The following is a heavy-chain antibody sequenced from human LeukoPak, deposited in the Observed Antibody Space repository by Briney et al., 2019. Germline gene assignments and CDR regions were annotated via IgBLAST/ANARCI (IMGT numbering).Heavy chain of an antibody. D-gene: IGHD1-26*01. CDR2: ISGSGGST. CDR1: GFTFSSYA. J-gene: IGHJ5*02. V-gene: IGHV3-23*01. Sequence: GGSLRLSCAASGFTFSSYAMSWVRQAPGKGLEWVSAISGSGGSTYYADPVKGRFTTSTDNSKSTLYLQMNSLRADDTAVYYCAKHGSYPDNWFDPWGQGTLVTVSS. CDR3: AKHGSYPDNWFDP.